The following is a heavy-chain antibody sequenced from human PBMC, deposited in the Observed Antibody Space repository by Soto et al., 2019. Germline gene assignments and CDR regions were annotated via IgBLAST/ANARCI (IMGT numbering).Heavy chain of an antibody. V-gene: IGHV1-69*06. CDR3: ARVRDPHLDHYGLDV. CDR2: LIPIYDAP. J-gene: IGHJ6*02. CDR1: GFTFNVYG. Sequence: SVKVSCKTSGFTFNVYGIHWLRESAGQGLEWMGGLIPIYDAPNYAQKFQDRVTITADKSTTTVYLELSSLTSEDTAVYFCARVRDPHLDHYGLDVWGQGTTVTVSS.